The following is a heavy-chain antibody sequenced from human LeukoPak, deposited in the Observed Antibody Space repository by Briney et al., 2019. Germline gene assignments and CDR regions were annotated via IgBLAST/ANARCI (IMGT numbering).Heavy chain of an antibody. V-gene: IGHV3-30*02. J-gene: IGHJ4*02. D-gene: IGHD6-19*01. Sequence: GGSLRLSCAASGFTFSSYGMHWVRQAPDKGLEWVAFIRYDTSNKYYGDSVKGRFTISRDNSKNTLYLQMNSLRAEDTAVHYCAKDPRVYSSGWYYFDYWGQGTLVTVSS. CDR2: IRYDTSNK. CDR1: GFTFSSYG. CDR3: AKDPRVYSSGWYYFDY.